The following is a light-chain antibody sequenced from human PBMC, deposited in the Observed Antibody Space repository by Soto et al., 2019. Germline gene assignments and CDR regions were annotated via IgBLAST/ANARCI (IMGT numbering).Light chain of an antibody. Sequence: SVLTQPASVSGSPGQSITISCTGTSSDVGGYNYVSWYQQHPGKAPKLMIYDVSNRPSGVSNRFSGSKSGNTASLTISGFQAEDEADYYCNSYTSSATYVFGTGTKVTVL. CDR3: NSYTSSATYV. CDR1: SSDVGGYNY. V-gene: IGLV2-14*01. CDR2: DVS. J-gene: IGLJ1*01.